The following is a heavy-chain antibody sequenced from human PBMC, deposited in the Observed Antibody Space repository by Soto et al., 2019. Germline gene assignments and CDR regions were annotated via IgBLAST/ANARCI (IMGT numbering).Heavy chain of an antibody. J-gene: IGHJ5*02. V-gene: IGHV4-39*07. D-gene: IGHD3-16*01. Sequence: SETLSLTFTVSGGSISSSSYTGGWIRQPPGKGLEWIGRVYFSGSTNYIPSLKSRLTISVDTAKNQFSLKLNSVTAADTAVYYCARIPVDTYMIYWSDPWGQGTQVGVSA. CDR1: GGSISSSSYT. CDR3: ARIPVDTYMIYWSDP. CDR2: VYFSGST.